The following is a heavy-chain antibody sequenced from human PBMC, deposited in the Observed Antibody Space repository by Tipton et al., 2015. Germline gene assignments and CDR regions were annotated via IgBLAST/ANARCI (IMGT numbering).Heavy chain of an antibody. CDR3: ARTDALGHFDY. D-gene: IGHD2-8*01. J-gene: IGHJ4*02. Sequence: TLSLTCDVSGYSISSGYFWGWIRQPPGKGLEWIGSISHSGNTYYNPSLKSRVTMSRDTSKNQFSLRLSSVTAADTAVYFCARTDALGHFDYWGLGTLITVSA. CDR2: ISHSGNT. V-gene: IGHV4-38-2*01. CDR1: GYSISSGYF.